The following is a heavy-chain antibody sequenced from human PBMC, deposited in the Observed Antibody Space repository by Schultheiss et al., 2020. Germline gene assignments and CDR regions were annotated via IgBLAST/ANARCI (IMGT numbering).Heavy chain of an antibody. V-gene: IGHV4-34*01. CDR3: ARAGSSWHPSNWFDP. D-gene: IGHD6-13*01. J-gene: IGHJ5*02. CDR2: IYYSGST. CDR1: GGSFSGYY. Sequence: SETLSLTCAVYGGSFSGYYWSWIRQPPGKGLEWIGYIYYSGSTYYNPSLKSRVTISVDTSKNQFSLKLSSVTAADTAVYYCARAGSSWHPSNWFDPWGQGTLVTVSS.